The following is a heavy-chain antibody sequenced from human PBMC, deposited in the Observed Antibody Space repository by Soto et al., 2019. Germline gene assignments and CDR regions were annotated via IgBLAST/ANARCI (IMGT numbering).Heavy chain of an antibody. D-gene: IGHD5-12*01. CDR2: IYYNGST. CDR3: ARDRPARASGYPLSPPYYYYVMDV. Sequence: PSETLSLTCTVSGGSISCYCWSWIRQPPGKGMEWIGYIYYNGSTNYNPSLKSRVTISVDTSKNQFSLKLSSVTAADTAVYYCARDRPARASGYPLSPPYYYYVMDVWGQGTTVTVSS. CDR1: GGSISCYC. V-gene: IGHV4-59*01. J-gene: IGHJ6*02.